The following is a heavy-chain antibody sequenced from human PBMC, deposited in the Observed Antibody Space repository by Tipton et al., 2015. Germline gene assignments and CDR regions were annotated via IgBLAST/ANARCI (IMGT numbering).Heavy chain of an antibody. Sequence: TLSLTCTVSGDSVSSGSYYWSWIRQPPGKGLEWIGYISYTETSHYNPSLKSRVSMSVDTSKNQISLKLTSATAADTAIYYCARHKDSGTYPLDYWGQGTLVTVSS. J-gene: IGHJ4*02. CDR1: GDSVSSGSYY. V-gene: IGHV4-61*01. CDR3: ARHKDSGTYPLDY. D-gene: IGHD3-10*01. CDR2: ISYTETS.